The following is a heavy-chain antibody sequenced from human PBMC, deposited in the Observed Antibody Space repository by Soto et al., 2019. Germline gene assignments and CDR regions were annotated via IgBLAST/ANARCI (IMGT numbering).Heavy chain of an antibody. CDR1: GFTFSSYG. CDR2: ISGSGGSI. D-gene: IGHD1-7*01. CDR3: ARGGELPFDY. J-gene: IGHJ4*02. V-gene: IGHV3-23*01. Sequence: EVQLLESGGGLVQPGGSLRLSCAASGFTFSSYGMSWGRQAPGKGLEWVSGISGSGGSIYYADSVKGRFTISKDNSKNALYLQMNSLRAEDTAGYYCARGGELPFDYWGQGTLVAISS.